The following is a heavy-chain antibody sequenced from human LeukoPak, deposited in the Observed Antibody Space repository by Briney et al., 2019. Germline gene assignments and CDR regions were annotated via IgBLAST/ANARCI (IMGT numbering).Heavy chain of an antibody. V-gene: IGHV3-23*01. J-gene: IGHJ3*02. D-gene: IGHD1-1*01. Sequence: PGGPLRLSCSASGFTFSSYAIAWVRQAPGKGLEWVSSMSSGGSTFFADSVKGRFTISRDNSKNTVYLQRNSLRAEDTALYYCAKTTGTLLEPSDIWGRGTMVTVSS. CDR2: MSSGGST. CDR1: GFTFSSYA. CDR3: AKTTGTLLEPSDI.